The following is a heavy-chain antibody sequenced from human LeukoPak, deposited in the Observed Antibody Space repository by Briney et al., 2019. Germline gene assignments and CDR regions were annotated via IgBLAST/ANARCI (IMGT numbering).Heavy chain of an antibody. J-gene: IGHJ6*03. Sequence: ASVKVSCKASGYTFTSYGISWVRQAPGQGLEWMGWISAYNGNTNYAQKLQGRVTMTTDTSTSTAYMELRSLRSDDTAVYYCARGFSTRAYYYYYYMDVWGKGTTVTVSS. V-gene: IGHV1-18*01. CDR2: ISAYNGNT. CDR3: ARGFSTRAYYYYYYMDV. CDR1: GYTFTSYG. D-gene: IGHD2-2*01.